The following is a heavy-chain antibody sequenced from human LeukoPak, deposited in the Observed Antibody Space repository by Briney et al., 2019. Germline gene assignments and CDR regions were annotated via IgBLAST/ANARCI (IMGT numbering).Heavy chain of an antibody. CDR2: IKQDGSEK. D-gene: IGHD2-8*01. CDR3: AKLAYCTNGVCYRGDY. Sequence: GGSLRLSCAASGFTFSSYWMSWVRQAPGKGLEWVANIKQDGSEKYYVDSVKGRFTISRDNSKNTLYLQMNSLRAEDTAVYYCAKLAYCTNGVCYRGDYWGQGTLVTVSS. CDR1: GFTFSSYW. J-gene: IGHJ4*02. V-gene: IGHV3-7*01.